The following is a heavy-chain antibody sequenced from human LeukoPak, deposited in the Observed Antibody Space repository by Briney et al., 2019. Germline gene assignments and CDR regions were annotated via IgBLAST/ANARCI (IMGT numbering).Heavy chain of an antibody. V-gene: IGHV3-21*01. CDR2: ISSSSSYI. CDR1: GFTFSSYS. CDR3: ARPRNGEPGGY. J-gene: IGHJ4*02. Sequence: GGSLRHSCAASGFTFSSYSMNWVRQAPGKGLEWVSSISSSSSYIYYADSVKGRFTISRDNAKNSLYLQMNSLRAEDTAVYYCARPRNGEPGGYWGQGTLVTVSS. D-gene: IGHD4-17*01.